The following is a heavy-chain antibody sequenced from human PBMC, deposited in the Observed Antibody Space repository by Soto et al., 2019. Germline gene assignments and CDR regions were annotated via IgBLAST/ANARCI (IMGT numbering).Heavy chain of an antibody. V-gene: IGHV1-58*01. J-gene: IGHJ5*02. CDR3: AADRYCSSTSCPNWFDP. D-gene: IGHD2-2*01. Sequence: SVKVSCKASGFTFTSSAVQWVRQARGQRLEWIGWIVVGSGNTNYAQKFQERVTITRDMSTSTAYMELSSLRSEDTAAYYCAADRYCSSTSCPNWFDPWGQGTLVTVSS. CDR2: IVVGSGNT. CDR1: GFTFTSSA.